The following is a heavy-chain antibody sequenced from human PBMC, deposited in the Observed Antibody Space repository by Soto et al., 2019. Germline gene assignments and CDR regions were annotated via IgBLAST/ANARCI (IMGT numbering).Heavy chain of an antibody. J-gene: IGHJ4*02. CDR1: GGSISSYY. CDR2: IYSSGVT. CDR3: AREGGSAPAGSFDY. V-gene: IGHV4-59*12. Sequence: SETLSLTCTVSGGSISSYYWSWIRQSPGKGLEWIGYIYSSGVTDYNPPLKSRVTMSVDTSKNQFSLKLNSVTASDTAVYYCAREGGSAPAGSFDYWGQGALVTV. D-gene: IGHD6-19*01.